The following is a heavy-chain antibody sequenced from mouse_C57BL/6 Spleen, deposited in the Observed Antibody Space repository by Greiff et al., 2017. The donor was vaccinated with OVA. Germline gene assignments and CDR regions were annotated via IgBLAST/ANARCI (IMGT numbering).Heavy chain of an antibody. CDR1: GYTFTSYW. CDR2: IDPSDSET. J-gene: IGHJ3*01. Sequence: VQLQESGAELVRPGSSVKLSCKASGYTFTSYWMHWVKQRPIQGLEWIGNIDPSDSETHYNQKFKDKATLTVDKSSSTAYMQLSSLTSEDSAVYYCAILDSSGWFAYWGQGTLVTVSA. CDR3: AILDSSGWFAY. D-gene: IGHD3-2*02. V-gene: IGHV1-52*01.